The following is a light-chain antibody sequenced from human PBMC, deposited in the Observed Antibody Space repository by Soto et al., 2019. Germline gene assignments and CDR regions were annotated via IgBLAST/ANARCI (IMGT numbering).Light chain of an antibody. CDR2: GAS. CDR1: QSVSSN. J-gene: IGKJ1*01. Sequence: IVLTQSPGTLSLSPGERATLSCMASQSVSSNFLAWYQQKPGQAPRLLISGASTRAAGISDRFRGSGSGTESTLTISSLRSEDSAIYYCQQYFEWPPMTFGQGTKV. V-gene: IGKV3-15*01. CDR3: QQYFEWPPMT.